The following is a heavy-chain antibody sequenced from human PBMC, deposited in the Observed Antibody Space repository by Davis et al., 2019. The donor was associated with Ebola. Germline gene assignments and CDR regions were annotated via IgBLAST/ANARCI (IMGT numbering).Heavy chain of an antibody. D-gene: IGHD5-12*01. Sequence: ASVKVSCKASGYTFTSYGISWVRQAPGQGLEWMGWISAYNGNTNYAQKLQGRVTMTTDTTTSTAYMELRSLRSDDTAVYYCARVLAIAYYYYGMDVWGQGTTVTVSS. J-gene: IGHJ6*02. V-gene: IGHV1-18*01. CDR2: ISAYNGNT. CDR1: GYTFTSYG. CDR3: ARVLAIAYYYYGMDV.